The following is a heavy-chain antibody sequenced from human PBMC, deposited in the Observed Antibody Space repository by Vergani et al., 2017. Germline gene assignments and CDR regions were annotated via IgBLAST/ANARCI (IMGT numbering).Heavy chain of an antibody. J-gene: IGHJ4*02. V-gene: IGHV3-21*01. CDR3: ARDLNYATVTTADY. Sequence: EVQLVESGGGLVKPGGSLRLYCAASGFTFSSYSMNWVRQAPGKGLEWVSSISSSSSYIYYADSVKGRFTISRDNAKNSLYLQMNSLRAEDTAVYYCARDLNYATVTTADYWGQGTLVTVSS. CDR2: ISSSSSYI. CDR1: GFTFSSYS. D-gene: IGHD4-11*01.